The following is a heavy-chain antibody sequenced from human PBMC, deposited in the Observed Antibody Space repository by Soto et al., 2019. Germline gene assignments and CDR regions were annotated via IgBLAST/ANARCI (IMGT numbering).Heavy chain of an antibody. CDR1: GFSLNTGGVT. J-gene: IGHJ1*01. CDR3: AHSPAPRVYFQH. Sequence: SGPTLVNPTQTLTLTCVSSGFSLNTGGVTVGWIRQPPGKALEWVALIYWDDGKRYSPSLKSRLTITKETSRNQVVLTMTNVDPEDTATYFCAHSPAPRVYFQHWGEGTLVTVSS. D-gene: IGHD3-10*01. V-gene: IGHV2-5*02. CDR2: IYWDDGK.